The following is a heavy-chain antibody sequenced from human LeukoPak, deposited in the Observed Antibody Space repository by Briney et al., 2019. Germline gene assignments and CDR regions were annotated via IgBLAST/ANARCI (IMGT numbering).Heavy chain of an antibody. Sequence: SETLSLTCNVSGGSINTANYYWTWIRQPPGKGLEWIGYISYSGTPYYNPSLNSRVTISLDTSKNQFSLKLSSVTAADTAVYYCAREAYSSSYFDYWGQGTLVTVSS. CDR2: ISYSGTP. CDR3: AREAYSSSYFDY. D-gene: IGHD6-6*01. V-gene: IGHV4-30-4*02. J-gene: IGHJ4*02. CDR1: GGSINTANYY.